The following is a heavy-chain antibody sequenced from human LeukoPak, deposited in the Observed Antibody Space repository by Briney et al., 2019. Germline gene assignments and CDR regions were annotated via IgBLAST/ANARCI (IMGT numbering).Heavy chain of an antibody. Sequence: PETLSLTCAVYGGSFSGYYWSWIRQPPGKGLEWIGEINHSGSTNYNPSLKSRVTISVDTSKNQFSLKLSSVTAADTAVYYCARGYGSGSYYPLDYWGQGTLVTVSS. D-gene: IGHD3-10*01. CDR1: GGSFSGYY. CDR3: ARGYGSGSYYPLDY. J-gene: IGHJ4*02. V-gene: IGHV4-34*01. CDR2: INHSGST.